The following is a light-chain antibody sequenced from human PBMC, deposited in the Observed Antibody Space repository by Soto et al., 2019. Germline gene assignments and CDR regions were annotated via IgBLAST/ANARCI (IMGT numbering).Light chain of an antibody. CDR3: LLYYGGAQGV. CDR1: SGAVTSGYY. Sequence: QTVATQEPSLTVYPGGTVTITCASSSGAVTSGYYPNWYQPKPGQAPRSMIYSTSTKHSCTPARFSGSLLGGKAALTLSGVQPEDEAEYYCLLYYGGAQGVFGGGTKLTVL. J-gene: IGLJ3*02. CDR2: STS. V-gene: IGLV7-43*01.